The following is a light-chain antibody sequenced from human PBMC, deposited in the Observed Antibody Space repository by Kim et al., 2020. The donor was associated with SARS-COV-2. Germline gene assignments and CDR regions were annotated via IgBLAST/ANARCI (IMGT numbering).Light chain of an antibody. CDR1: QSVSSS. CDR3: QQRSNWPIT. CDR2: DAS. J-gene: IGKJ5*01. Sequence: LSPGERATLSCRASQSVSSSLAWYQQRPGQAPRLLIYDASNRATGIPARFSGSGSGTDFTLTISSLEPEDSAVYYCQQRSNWPITFGQGTRLEIK. V-gene: IGKV3-11*01.